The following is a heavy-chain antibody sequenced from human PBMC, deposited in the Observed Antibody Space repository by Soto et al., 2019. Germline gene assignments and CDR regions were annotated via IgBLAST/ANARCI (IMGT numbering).Heavy chain of an antibody. CDR2: IYYSGST. CDR1: GGSISSGGYY. CDR3: ARYTLGYCTNGVCSNNWFDP. Sequence: SETLSLTCTVSGGSISSGGYYWSWIRQHPGKGLEWIGYIYYSGSTYYNPSLKSRVTISVDTSKNQFSLKLSSVTAADTAVYYCARYTLGYCTNGVCSNNWFDPWGQGTLVTASS. V-gene: IGHV4-31*03. D-gene: IGHD2-8*01. J-gene: IGHJ5*02.